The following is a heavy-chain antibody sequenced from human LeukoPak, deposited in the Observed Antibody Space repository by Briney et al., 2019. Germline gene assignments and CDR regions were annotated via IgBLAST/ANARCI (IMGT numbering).Heavy chain of an antibody. J-gene: IGHJ4*02. D-gene: IGHD3-22*01. CDR1: GGSISSSSYY. Sequence: SETLSLTCTVSGGSISSSSYYWGWIRQPPGKGLEWIGSIYYSGSTYYNPSLKSRVTISVDTSKNQFSLKLSSVTAADTAVYYCAREGYPYYYDSSVYDYHRGDFDYWGQGTLVTVSS. CDR3: AREGYPYYYDSSVYDYHRGDFDY. CDR2: IYYSGST. V-gene: IGHV4-39*07.